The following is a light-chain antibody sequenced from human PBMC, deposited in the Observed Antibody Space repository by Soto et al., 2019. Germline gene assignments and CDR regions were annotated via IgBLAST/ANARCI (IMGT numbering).Light chain of an antibody. J-gene: IGKJ4*01. Sequence: EIVMTQSQATLPLSPGERATLSCMASQSFSSSYLSWYQQKPGQAPRLLIYGASTRATGIPARFSGSGSGTYFTLTISSLQPEDSAVYYCQQDYNLLTLGGGTQVEIK. V-gene: IGKV3D-7*01. CDR1: QSFSSSY. CDR2: GAS. CDR3: QQDYNLLT.